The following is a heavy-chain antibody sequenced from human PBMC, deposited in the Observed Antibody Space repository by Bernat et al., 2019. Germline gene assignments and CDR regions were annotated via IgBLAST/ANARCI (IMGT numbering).Heavy chain of an antibody. CDR3: ASPSSGYYDAFDY. D-gene: IGHD3-22*01. Sequence: EVQLVESGGGLVQPGGSLRLSCAASGFTVSSNYMSWVRQAPGKGLEWVSVIYSGGSTYYADSVKGRFTISRDNSKNTLYLQMNSLRAEDTAVYYCASPSSGYYDAFDYWGQGTLVTVSS. CDR1: GFTVSSNY. V-gene: IGHV3-66*01. CDR2: IYSGGST. J-gene: IGHJ4*02.